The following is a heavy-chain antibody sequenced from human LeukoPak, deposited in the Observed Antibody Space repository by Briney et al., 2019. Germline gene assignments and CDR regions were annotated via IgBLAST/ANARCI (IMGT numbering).Heavy chain of an antibody. V-gene: IGHV1-2*02. CDR2: INPNSGGT. J-gene: IGHJ5*01. Sequence: GASVKVSCKASGYSFTDYSMHWVRQAPGQGPEWMGWINPNSGGTDYAQKFQGRVTMTRDTSISTAYMELSRLRADDTAVYYCARIAIPGRHYFDPWGQGTLVTVSS. CDR3: ARIAIPGRHYFDP. D-gene: IGHD6-19*01. CDR1: GYSFTDYS.